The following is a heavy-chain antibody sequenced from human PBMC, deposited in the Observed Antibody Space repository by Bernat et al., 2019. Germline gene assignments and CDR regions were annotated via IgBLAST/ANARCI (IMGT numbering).Heavy chain of an antibody. CDR2: ISSSGSTI. CDR1: GFTFSSYE. J-gene: IGHJ4*02. D-gene: IGHD5-18*01. V-gene: IGHV3-48*03. CDR3: ERDPLYRYGYRFADY. Sequence: EVQLVESGGGLVQPGGSLRLSCAASGFTFSSYEMNWVRQAPGKGLEWVSYISSSGSTIYYADSVKGRFTISRDNAKNSLYLQMKRLRDEDTAVYYFERDPLYRYGYRFADYWGQGTLVTVSS.